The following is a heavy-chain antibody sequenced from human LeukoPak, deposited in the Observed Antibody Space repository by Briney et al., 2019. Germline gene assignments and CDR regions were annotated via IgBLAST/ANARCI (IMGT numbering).Heavy chain of an antibody. CDR2: IYTSGST. CDR1: GGSISSYY. CDR3: ARSVESPFGPSNPYDY. Sequence: SETLSLTCTVSGGSISSYYWSWIRQPAGKGLEWIGRIYTSGSTNYNPSLKSRVTISVDTSKNQFSLKLSSVTAADTAVYYCARSVESPFGPSNPYDYWGQGTLVTVSS. V-gene: IGHV4-4*07. J-gene: IGHJ4*02. D-gene: IGHD3-3*01.